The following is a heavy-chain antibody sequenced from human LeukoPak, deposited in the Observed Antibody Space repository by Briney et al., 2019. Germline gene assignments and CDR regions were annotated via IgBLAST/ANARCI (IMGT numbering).Heavy chain of an antibody. Sequence: GGSLRLSCAASGSTFSDYAMSWVRQAPGKGLEWVSAISDEGSTTHYADSVKGRFTISRDNSKNTLYLQMHSLRAEDTALYYCAKVRHFWGSYDYWGQGALVTASS. D-gene: IGHD3-16*01. J-gene: IGHJ4*02. CDR3: AKVRHFWGSYDY. V-gene: IGHV3-23*01. CDR2: ISDEGSTT. CDR1: GSTFSDYA.